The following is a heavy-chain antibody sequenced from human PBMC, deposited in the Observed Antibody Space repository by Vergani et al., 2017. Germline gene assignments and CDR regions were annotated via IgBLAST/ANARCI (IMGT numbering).Heavy chain of an antibody. D-gene: IGHD2-2*01. V-gene: IGHV4-31*03. CDR1: GGSISSGGYY. CDR2: IYYSGST. CDR3: ARALDEGIVVVPAALFDY. Sequence: QVQLQKSGPGLVKPSQTLSLTCTVSGGSISSGGYYWSWIRQHPGKGLEWIGYIYYSGSTYYNPSLKSRVTISVDTSKNQFSLKLSSVTAADTAVYYCARALDEGIVVVPAALFDYWGQGTLVTVSS. J-gene: IGHJ4*02.